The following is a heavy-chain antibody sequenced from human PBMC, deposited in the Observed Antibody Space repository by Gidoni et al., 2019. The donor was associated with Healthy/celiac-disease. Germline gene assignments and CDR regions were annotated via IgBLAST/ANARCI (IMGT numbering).Heavy chain of an antibody. D-gene: IGHD3-10*01. Sequence: QVTLKESGPVLVKPTETLTLTCTFSWFSLSNARMGVSWLRQPPGKALEWLAHIFSNDEKSYSTSLKSRLTIDKDTSKSQVVLTMTNMDPVYTATYYCARIPQLRRGVWFDPWGQGTLVTVSS. J-gene: IGHJ5*02. V-gene: IGHV2-26*01. CDR2: IFSNDEK. CDR3: ARIPQLRRGVWFDP. CDR1: WFSLSNARMG.